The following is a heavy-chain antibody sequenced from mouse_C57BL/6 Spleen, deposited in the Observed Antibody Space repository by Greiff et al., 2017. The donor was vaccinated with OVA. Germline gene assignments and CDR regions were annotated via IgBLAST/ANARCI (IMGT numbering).Heavy chain of an antibody. CDR2: IYPSDGST. V-gene: IGHV1-85*01. D-gene: IGHD2-3*01. Sequence: QVQLQQSGPELVKPGASVKLSCKASGYTFTSYDINWVKQRAGQGLEWIGWIYPSDGSTKYNDKFKGKATLTVDTSSSTAYMELHSLTSEDSAVYFCARWGWLLRMDYWGQGTSVTVSS. CDR3: ARWGWLLRMDY. J-gene: IGHJ4*01. CDR1: GYTFTSYD.